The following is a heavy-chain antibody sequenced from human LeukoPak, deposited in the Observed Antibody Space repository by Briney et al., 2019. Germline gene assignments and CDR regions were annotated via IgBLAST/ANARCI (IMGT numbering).Heavy chain of an antibody. V-gene: IGHV3-21*01. CDR2: ISSSSSYI. D-gene: IGHD6-19*01. CDR1: GFTFGSYS. Sequence: GGSLRLSCAASGFTFGSYSMNWVRQAPGKGLEWVSSISSSSSYIYYADSVKGRFTISRGNAKNSLYLQMNSLRAEDTAVYYCARGGGIAVAGKGIDYWGQGTLVTVSS. J-gene: IGHJ4*02. CDR3: ARGGGIAVAGKGIDY.